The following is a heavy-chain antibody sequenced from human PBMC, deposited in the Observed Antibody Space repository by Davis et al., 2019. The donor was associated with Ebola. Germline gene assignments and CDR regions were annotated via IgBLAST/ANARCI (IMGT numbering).Heavy chain of an antibody. CDR2: IYYSGST. CDR3: ASGRLDSGYDSFY. D-gene: IGHD5-12*01. V-gene: IGHV4-59*01. J-gene: IGHJ4*02. CDR1: GGSISSYY. Sequence: PSETLSLTCTVSGGSISSYYWSWIRQPPGKGLEWIGYIYYSGSTNYNPSLKSRVTISVDTSKNQFSLKLSSVTAADTAVYYCASGRLDSGYDSFYWGQGTLVTVSS.